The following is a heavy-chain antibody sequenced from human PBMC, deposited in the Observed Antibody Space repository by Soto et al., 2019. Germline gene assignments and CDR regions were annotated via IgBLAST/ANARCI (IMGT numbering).Heavy chain of an antibody. J-gene: IGHJ4*02. Sequence: EVQLVESGGGLVQPGGSLRLSCAASGFTFSSYSMNWVRQAPGKGLEWVSYISSSSSTIYYADSVKGRFTISRDNAKNSLYPQMNSLRDEDTAVYYCARDAGYSYGPFDYWGQGTLVTVSS. CDR3: ARDAGYSYGPFDY. D-gene: IGHD5-18*01. CDR1: GFTFSSYS. V-gene: IGHV3-48*02. CDR2: ISSSSSTI.